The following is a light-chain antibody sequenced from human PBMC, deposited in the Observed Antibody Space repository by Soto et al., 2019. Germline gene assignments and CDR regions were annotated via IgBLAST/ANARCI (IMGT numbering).Light chain of an antibody. CDR2: EVS. V-gene: IGLV2-14*01. J-gene: IGLJ1*01. CDR1: SSDVGGYNY. CDR3: SSYTSSSLEV. Sequence: QSALTQPASVSGSPGQSITISCTGTSSDVGGYNYVSWYQQHPGKAPKLMIYEVSNRPSGVSNRFSGSKSGNTASLTISGLQAEDEADYYCSSYTSSSLEVFXTGTKVTVL.